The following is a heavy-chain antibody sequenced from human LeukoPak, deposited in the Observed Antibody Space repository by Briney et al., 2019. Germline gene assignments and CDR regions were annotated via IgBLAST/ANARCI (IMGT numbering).Heavy chain of an antibody. CDR3: ARGHPSYGGNPYYFDY. J-gene: IGHJ4*02. CDR2: MNPNSGNT. D-gene: IGHD4-23*01. CDR1: GYAFTSYD. V-gene: IGHV1-8*01. Sequence: ASVKVSCKASGYAFTSYDINWVRQATGQGLEWMGWMNPNSGNTGYAQKFQGRVTMTRNTSISTAYMELSSLRSEDTAVYYCARGHPSYGGNPYYFDYWGQGTLVTVS.